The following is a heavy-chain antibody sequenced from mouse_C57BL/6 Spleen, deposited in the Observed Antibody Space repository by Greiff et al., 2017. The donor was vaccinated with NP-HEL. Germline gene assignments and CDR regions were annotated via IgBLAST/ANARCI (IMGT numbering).Heavy chain of an antibody. V-gene: IGHV1-26*01. J-gene: IGHJ2*01. CDR1: GYTFTDYY. CDR2: INPNNGGT. CDR3: ARGVLPFDY. Sequence: EVQLQQSGPELVKPGASVKISCKASGYTFTDYYMNWVKQSHGKSLEWIGDINPNNGGTSYNQKFKGKATLTVDKSSSTAYMELRSLTSEDSAVYYCARGVLPFDYWGQGTTLTVSA.